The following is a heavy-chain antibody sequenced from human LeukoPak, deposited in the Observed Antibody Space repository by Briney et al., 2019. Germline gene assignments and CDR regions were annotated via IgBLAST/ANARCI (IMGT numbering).Heavy chain of an antibody. V-gene: IGHV3-48*01. Sequence: PGGSLRLSCAASGFTFSSYSMNWVRQAPGKGLEWVSYISSSSSTIYYADSVKGRFTISRDNAKNSLYLQMNSLRAEDTAVYYCARDGYGWDMIVVVTEPGLDYWGQGTLVTVSS. D-gene: IGHD3-22*01. CDR2: ISSSSSTI. J-gene: IGHJ4*02. CDR1: GFTFSSYS. CDR3: ARDGYGWDMIVVVTEPGLDY.